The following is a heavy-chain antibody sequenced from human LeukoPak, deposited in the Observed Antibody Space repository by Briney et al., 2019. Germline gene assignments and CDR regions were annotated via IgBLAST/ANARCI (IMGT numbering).Heavy chain of an antibody. CDR3: ARDSCSGGTCYLEN. CDR2: ISTYNGNT. J-gene: IGHJ4*02. CDR1: GYTFTSYG. Sequence: LRASVKVSCKAPGYTFTSYGISWVRQARGQGLEWMGWISTYNGNTKYAQKLQGRVTMTTDTSTSTAYMELGSLRSDDTAVYYCARDSCSGGTCYLENWGQGTLVTVSS. D-gene: IGHD2-15*01. V-gene: IGHV1-18*01.